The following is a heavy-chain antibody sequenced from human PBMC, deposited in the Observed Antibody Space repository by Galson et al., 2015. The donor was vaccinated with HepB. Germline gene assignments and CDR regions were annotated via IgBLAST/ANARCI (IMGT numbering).Heavy chain of an antibody. CDR1: GGSISSGGYY. CDR2: IYYSGST. Sequence: LSLTCTVSGGSISSGGYYWSWIRQHPGKGLEWIGYIYYSGSTYYNPSLKSRVTISVDTSKNQFSLKLSSVTAADTAVYYCAGQHCSSTSCYAGIPYYYFYYYGMDVWGQGTTVTVSS. J-gene: IGHJ6*02. D-gene: IGHD2-2*01. CDR3: AGQHCSSTSCYAGIPYYYFYYYGMDV. V-gene: IGHV4-31*03.